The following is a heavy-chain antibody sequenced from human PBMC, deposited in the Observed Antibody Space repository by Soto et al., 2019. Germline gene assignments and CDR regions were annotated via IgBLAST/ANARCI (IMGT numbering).Heavy chain of an antibody. CDR1: GGSFSGYY. Sequence: SETLSLTCAVYGGSFSGYYWSWIRQPPGKGLEWIGEINHSGSTNYNPSLKSRVTISVDTSKNQFSLKLSSVTASDTAVYYCAKGGGGSRNWFEPWGQGAMVTVSS. CDR2: INHSGST. J-gene: IGHJ5*02. V-gene: IGHV4-34*01. CDR3: AKGGGGSRNWFEP. D-gene: IGHD2-15*01.